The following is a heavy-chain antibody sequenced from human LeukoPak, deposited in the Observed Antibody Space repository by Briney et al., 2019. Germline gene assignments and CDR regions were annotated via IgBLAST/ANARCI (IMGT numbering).Heavy chain of an antibody. Sequence: GGSLRLSCAASGFTFSSYWRHWVRQAPGKGLVWVSRINSDGSSTSYADSVKSRFTISRDNAKNTLYLQMNSLRAEDTAMYYCARAHSRGWSSWFDPWGQGTLVTVSS. CDR3: ARAHSRGWSSWFDP. CDR2: INSDGSST. CDR1: GFTFSSYW. J-gene: IGHJ5*02. D-gene: IGHD6-19*01. V-gene: IGHV3-74*01.